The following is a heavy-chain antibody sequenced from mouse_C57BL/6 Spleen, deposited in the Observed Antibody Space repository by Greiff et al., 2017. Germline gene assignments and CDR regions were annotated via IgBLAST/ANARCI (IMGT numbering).Heavy chain of an antibody. V-gene: IGHV1-54*01. Sequence: QVQLQQSGAELVRPGTSVKVSCKASGYAFTNYLIEWVKQRPGQGLEWIGVINPGSGGTNYNEKFKGKATLTADKSSSTAYMQLSSLTSEDSAVYFCARTYSVSDFDVWGTGTTVTVSS. CDR1: GYAFTNYL. CDR2: INPGSGGT. D-gene: IGHD2-10*01. CDR3: ARTYSVSDFDV. J-gene: IGHJ1*03.